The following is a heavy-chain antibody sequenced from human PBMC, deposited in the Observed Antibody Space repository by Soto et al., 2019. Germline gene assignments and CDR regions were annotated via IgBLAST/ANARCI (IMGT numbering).Heavy chain of an antibody. CDR2: IYYSGST. CDR3: ARAVGDPLYYLDY. Sequence: SETLSLTCTVSGGSISSSSYYWGWIRQPPGKGLEWIGSIYYSGSTYYNPSLKSRVTISVDTSKNQFSLRLSSVTAADTAVYYCARAVGDPLYYLDYWGQGTLVTVSS. D-gene: IGHD6-19*01. CDR1: GGSISSSSYY. V-gene: IGHV4-39*01. J-gene: IGHJ4*02.